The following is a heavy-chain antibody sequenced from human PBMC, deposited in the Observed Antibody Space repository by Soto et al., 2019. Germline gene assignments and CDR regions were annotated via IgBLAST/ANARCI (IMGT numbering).Heavy chain of an antibody. CDR3: ARDRHAVYSSSWYFWFDP. CDR1: GYTFTSYD. J-gene: IGHJ5*02. D-gene: IGHD6-13*01. Sequence: ASVKVSCKASGYTFTSYDINWVRQATGQGLEWMGWMNPNSGNTGYAQKFQGRVTMTRNTSISTAYMELSSLRSEDTAVYYCARDRHAVYSSSWYFWFDPWGQGTLVTVSS. CDR2: MNPNSGNT. V-gene: IGHV1-8*01.